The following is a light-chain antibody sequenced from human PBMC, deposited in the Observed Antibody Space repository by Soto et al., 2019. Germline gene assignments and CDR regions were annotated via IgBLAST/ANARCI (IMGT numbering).Light chain of an antibody. Sequence: DIQMTQSPSTLSVSVGDRVTITCRASQSISYWLAWYQQKPGKAPTVLIYKASTLESGVPSRFSGSGSGTEFTLTISSLQPDDFATYYCQQYNSYSITFGGGTKVEMK. J-gene: IGKJ4*01. CDR2: KAS. CDR1: QSISYW. V-gene: IGKV1-5*03. CDR3: QQYNSYSIT.